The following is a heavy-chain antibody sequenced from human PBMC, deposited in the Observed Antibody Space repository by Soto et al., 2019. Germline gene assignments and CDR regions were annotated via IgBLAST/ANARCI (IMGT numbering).Heavy chain of an antibody. CDR2: ISYDGSNK. CDR1: GFTFSDFG. V-gene: IGHV3-30*18. J-gene: IGHJ4*02. Sequence: GSLRLSCAASGFTFSDFGMHWVRQAPGKGLEWVAFISYDGSNKFHADSVKGRFTISRDNSKNTLYLQMNSLRAEDTAVYYCAKALGELSPEGYDYWGQGTLVTVSS. CDR3: AKALGELSPEGYDY. D-gene: IGHD3-16*02.